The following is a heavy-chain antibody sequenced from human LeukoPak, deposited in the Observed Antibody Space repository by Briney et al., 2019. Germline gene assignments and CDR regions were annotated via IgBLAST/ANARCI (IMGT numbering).Heavy chain of an antibody. V-gene: IGHV3-15*01. D-gene: IGHD3-10*01. CDR2: IKSKTDGETT. CDR1: GFTFTNAW. CDR3: TTDLGTYYHGSQRLIPIDY. J-gene: IGHJ4*02. Sequence: PGGSLRLSCVDSGFTFTNAWMSWVRQAPGKGLEWIGRIKSKTDGETTNYAEPVRGRFTISRDDSKSAVYPQMNSLKIEDTAVYYCTTDLGTYYHGSQRLIPIDYWGQGTLVTVSS.